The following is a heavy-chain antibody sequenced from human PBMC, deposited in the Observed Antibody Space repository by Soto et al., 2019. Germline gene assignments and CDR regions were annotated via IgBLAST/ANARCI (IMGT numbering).Heavy chain of an antibody. CDR2: TYYRSKWYN. CDR1: GDSVSSSSAA. CDR3: ARGVQWLPRFGY. Sequence: SQTLSLTCAISGDSVSSSSAAWNWIRQSPSRGLEWLGRTYYRSKWYNDYAVSVKSRITINPDTSKNQFSLQLNSVTPEYTAVYYCARGVQWLPRFGYWRQGTLGTVSS. D-gene: IGHD6-19*01. J-gene: IGHJ4*02. V-gene: IGHV6-1*01.